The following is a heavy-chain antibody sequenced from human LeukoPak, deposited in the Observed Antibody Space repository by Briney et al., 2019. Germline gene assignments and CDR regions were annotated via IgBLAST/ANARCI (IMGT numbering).Heavy chain of an antibody. CDR3: ARESKVVPAACYFDY. Sequence: ASVKVSCKASVYTFTSYYMHWVRQAPGQGLEWMGIINPSGGSTSYAQKFQGRVTMTRDTSTSTVYMELSSLRSEDTAVYYCARESKVVPAACYFDYWGQGTLVTVSS. J-gene: IGHJ4*02. CDR2: INPSGGST. V-gene: IGHV1-46*01. CDR1: VYTFTSYY. D-gene: IGHD2-2*01.